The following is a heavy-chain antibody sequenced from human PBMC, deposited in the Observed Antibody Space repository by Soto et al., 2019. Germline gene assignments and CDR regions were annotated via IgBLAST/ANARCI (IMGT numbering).Heavy chain of an antibody. Sequence: SETLSLTCTDSGGSISSYYWSWIRQPPGKGLEWIGYIYYSGSTNYNPSLKSRVTISVDTSKNQFSLKLSSVTAADTAVYYCARHDVAARRKVGAFDIWGQGTMVTVSS. CDR1: GGSISSYY. CDR2: IYYSGST. V-gene: IGHV4-59*08. CDR3: ARHDVAARRKVGAFDI. J-gene: IGHJ3*02. D-gene: IGHD6-6*01.